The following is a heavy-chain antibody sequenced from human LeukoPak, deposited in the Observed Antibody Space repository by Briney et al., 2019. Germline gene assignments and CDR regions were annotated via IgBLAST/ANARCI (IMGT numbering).Heavy chain of an antibody. CDR1: GGTFSSYA. J-gene: IGHJ4*02. CDR2: IIPIFGTA. Sequence: VASVKVSCKAAGGTFSSYAISWVRQAPGQGLEWMGLIIPIFGTANYAQKFQGRVTITADATTSTAYMELSSLRSADTAVYYCARDIGAYGDYLDSWGQGNLVTVSS. CDR3: ARDIGAYGDYLDS. V-gene: IGHV1-69*13. D-gene: IGHD4-17*01.